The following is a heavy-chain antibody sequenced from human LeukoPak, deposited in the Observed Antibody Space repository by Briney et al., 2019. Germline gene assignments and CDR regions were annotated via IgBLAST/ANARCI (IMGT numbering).Heavy chain of an antibody. D-gene: IGHD3-10*01. CDR1: GFTFSSYA. J-gene: IGHJ6*02. CDR3: AAMVPYYYYGMDV. CDR2: ISGSGGST. Sequence: PGGSLRLSCAASGFTFSSYAMSWVRQAPGKGPEWVSAISGSGGSTYYADSVKGRFTISRDNSKNTLYLQMNSLRAEDTAVYYCAAMVPYYYYGMDVWGQGTTVTVSS. V-gene: IGHV3-23*01.